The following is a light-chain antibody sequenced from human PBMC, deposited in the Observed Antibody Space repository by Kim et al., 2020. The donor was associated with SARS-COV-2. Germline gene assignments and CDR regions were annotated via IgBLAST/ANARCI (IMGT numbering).Light chain of an antibody. J-gene: IGKJ1*01. CDR1: QSISSW. Sequence: DIQMTQSPSTLSASVGDRVTITCRASQSISSWLAWYQQKPGKAPKLLIYKTSSLESGVPSSFSGSGSGTEFTLPISNLQPDDFATYYCQQYNSYSRTFGQGTKVDIK. CDR3: QQYNSYSRT. CDR2: KTS. V-gene: IGKV1-5*01.